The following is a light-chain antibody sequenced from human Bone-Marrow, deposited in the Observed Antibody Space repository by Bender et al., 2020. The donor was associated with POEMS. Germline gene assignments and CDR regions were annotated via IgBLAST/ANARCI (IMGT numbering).Light chain of an antibody. CDR1: SSDVGGYDY. CDR3: SSYTSRTTRV. J-gene: IGLJ2*01. Sequence: QSALTQPASVSESPGQSITISCTGSSSDVGGYDYVSWYQQHPGKAPKLMIYDVSNRPSGVSDRFSGSKSGNTASLTISGLQAEDEGDYYCSSYTSRTTRVFGGGTKLTVL. CDR2: DVS. V-gene: IGLV2-14*01.